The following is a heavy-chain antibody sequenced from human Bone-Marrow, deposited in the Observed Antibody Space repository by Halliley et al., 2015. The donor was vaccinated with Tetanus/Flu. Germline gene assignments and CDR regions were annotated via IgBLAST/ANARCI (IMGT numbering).Heavy chain of an antibody. V-gene: IGHV4-59*12. J-gene: IGHJ5*02. CDR3: ARDRMRFDP. CDR2: IDSIGNT. Sequence: GREWIAQIDSIGNTNYTPSLKSRLPISRDTSKNQFPLTLSSVTAADTAVYYCARDRMRFDPWGQGTLVTVSS.